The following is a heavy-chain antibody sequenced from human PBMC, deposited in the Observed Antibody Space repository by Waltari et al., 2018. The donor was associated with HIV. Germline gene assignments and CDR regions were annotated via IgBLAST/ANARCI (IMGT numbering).Heavy chain of an antibody. Sequence: EVHLLESGGGLVQAGGSLRLSCAASGFTFSNYPLTWVRQAPGKVLEYVSAIFGGGGVSYYADSVKGRFTVSRDNSKNTLYLQMSSLRAEDTAIYYCAKENGGNWDAFDIWGQGTMVTVSS. V-gene: IGHV3-23*01. CDR2: IFGGGGVS. D-gene: IGHD2-15*01. J-gene: IGHJ3*02. CDR1: GFTFSNYP. CDR3: AKENGGNWDAFDI.